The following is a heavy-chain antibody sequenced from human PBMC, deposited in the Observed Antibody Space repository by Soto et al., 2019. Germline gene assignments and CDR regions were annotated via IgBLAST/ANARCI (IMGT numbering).Heavy chain of an antibody. CDR2: ISAYNGNT. J-gene: IGHJ5*02. CDR1: GYTFTSYG. Sequence: ASVKVSCKASGYTFTSYGISWVRQAPGQGLEWMGWISAYNGNTNYAQKLQGRVTMTTDTSTSTAYMELRSLRSDDTAVYYCARDFFLYYDSSGYEGVGWFDPWGQGTLVTVSS. CDR3: ARDFFLYYDSSGYEGVGWFDP. D-gene: IGHD3-22*01. V-gene: IGHV1-18*01.